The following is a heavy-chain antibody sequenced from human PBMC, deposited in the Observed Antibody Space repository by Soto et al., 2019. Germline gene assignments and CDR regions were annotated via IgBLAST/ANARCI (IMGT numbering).Heavy chain of an antibody. Sequence: ASVKVSCKASGCTFTSYYMHWVRQAPGQGLEWMGIINPSGGSTSYAQKFQGRVTMTRDTSTSTVYMELSSLRSEDTAVYYCARDSIGGYDFWSGYYRPPYYYYGMDVWGQGTTVTVSS. CDR3: ARDSIGGYDFWSGYYRPPYYYYGMDV. CDR1: GCTFTSYY. CDR2: INPSGGST. V-gene: IGHV1-46*01. D-gene: IGHD3-3*01. J-gene: IGHJ6*02.